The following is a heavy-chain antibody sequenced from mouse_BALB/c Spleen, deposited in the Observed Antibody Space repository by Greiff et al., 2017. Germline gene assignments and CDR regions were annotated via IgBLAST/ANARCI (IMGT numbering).Heavy chain of an antibody. CDR3: TRTVTTEEGYAMDY. D-gene: IGHD1-1*01. CDR2: IRLKSNNYAT. CDR1: GFTFSNYW. Sequence: EVKLVESGGGLVQPGGSMKLSCVASGFTFSNYWMNWVRQSPEKGLEWVAEIRLKSNNYATHYAESVKGRFTISRDDSKSSVYLQMNNLRAEDTGIYYCTRTVTTEEGYAMDYWGQGTSVTVSS. J-gene: IGHJ4*01. V-gene: IGHV6-6*02.